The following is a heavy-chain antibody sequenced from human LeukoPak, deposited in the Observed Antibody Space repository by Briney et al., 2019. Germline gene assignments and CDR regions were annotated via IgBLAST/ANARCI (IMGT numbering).Heavy chain of an antibody. J-gene: IGHJ4*02. CDR3: AKDYDFWSGYPDY. CDR1: GFTFSSYA. CDR2: ISGSGGST. D-gene: IGHD3-3*01. V-gene: IGHV3-23*01. Sequence: PGGSLRLSCAASGFTFSSYAMSWVRQAPGKGLEGVSAISGSGGSTYYADSVKGRFTISRDNSKNTLYLQMNSLRAEDTAVYYCAKDYDFWSGYPDYWGQGTLVTVSS.